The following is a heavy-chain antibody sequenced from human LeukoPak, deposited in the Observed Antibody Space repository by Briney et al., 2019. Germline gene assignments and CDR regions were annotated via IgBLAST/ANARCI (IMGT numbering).Heavy chain of an antibody. Sequence: ASVKVSCKTSGYTFTGYYIHWVRQAPGQGLEWMGRINPNSGGTNYAQKFQGRVTMTRDTSISTAYMELSRLRSDDTAVYYCARDIVGIGYYDSSGHEDYWGQGSLVTVSS. D-gene: IGHD3-22*01. CDR1: GYTFTGYY. J-gene: IGHJ4*02. CDR3: ARDIVGIGYYDSSGHEDY. V-gene: IGHV1-2*06. CDR2: INPNSGGT.